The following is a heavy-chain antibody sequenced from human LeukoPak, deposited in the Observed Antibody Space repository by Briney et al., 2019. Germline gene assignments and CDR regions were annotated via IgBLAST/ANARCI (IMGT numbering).Heavy chain of an antibody. V-gene: IGHV3-11*01. CDR1: GFTFSDYY. CDR3: VGGPRVVYYDSSGRNPYNWFDP. CDR2: ISSSGSTI. D-gene: IGHD3-22*01. J-gene: IGHJ5*02. Sequence: PGGSLRLSCAASGFTFSDYYMSWTRQAPGKGLEWVSYISSSGSTIYYADSVKGRFTISRDNAKNSPYLQMNSLRAEDTAVYYCVGGPRVVYYDSSGRNPYNWFDPWGQGTLVTVSS.